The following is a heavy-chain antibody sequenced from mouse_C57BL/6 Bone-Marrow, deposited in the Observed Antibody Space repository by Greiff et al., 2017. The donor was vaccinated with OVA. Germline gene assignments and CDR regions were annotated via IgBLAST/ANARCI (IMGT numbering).Heavy chain of an antibody. V-gene: IGHV5-16*01. CDR3: AREGSTFDYAMDY. Sequence: EVKVVESEGGLVQPGSSMKLSCTASGFTFSDYYMAWVRQVPEKGLEWVANINYDGSSTYYLDSLKSRFIISRDNAKNILYLQMRSLKSEDTAAYYCAREGSTFDYAMDYWGQGTSVTVSA. CDR2: INYDGSST. CDR1: GFTFSDYY. J-gene: IGHJ4*01. D-gene: IGHD1-1*01.